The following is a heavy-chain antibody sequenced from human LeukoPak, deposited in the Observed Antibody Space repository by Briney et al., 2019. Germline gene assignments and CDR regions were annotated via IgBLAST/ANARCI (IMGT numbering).Heavy chain of an antibody. Sequence: VASVKVSCKASGYTFTSYGISWVRQAPGQGLEWMGWISAYNGNTNYAQKLQGRVTMTTDTSTSTAYMELRSLRSDDTAVYYCASIIAATTDAFDIWGQGTMVTVSS. CDR3: ASIIAATTDAFDI. CDR2: ISAYNGNT. CDR1: GYTFTSYG. J-gene: IGHJ3*02. D-gene: IGHD6-13*01. V-gene: IGHV1-18*01.